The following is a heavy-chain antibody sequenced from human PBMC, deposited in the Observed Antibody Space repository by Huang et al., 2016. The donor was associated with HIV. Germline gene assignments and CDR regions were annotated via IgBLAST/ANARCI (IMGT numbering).Heavy chain of an antibody. V-gene: IGHV6-1*01. CDR2: TYYRSKWYT. CDR1: GDSVSSDSGA. Sequence: QVQLQQSGPGLVKHSQTLPLTFAISGDSVSSDSGAWNWITQSPSSVLEWLGRTYYRSKWYTNYAISVTSRITIKSDTSKNQFSLQLNSVTPEDTGVYYCTRGVRDFDSWGQGTLVTVSS. J-gene: IGHJ4*02. CDR3: TRGVRDFDS. D-gene: IGHD3-3*01.